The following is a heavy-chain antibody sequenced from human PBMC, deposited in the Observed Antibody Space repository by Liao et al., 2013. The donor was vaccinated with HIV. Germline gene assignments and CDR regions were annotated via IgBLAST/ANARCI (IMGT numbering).Heavy chain of an antibody. D-gene: IGHD6-19*01. Sequence: QVQLQESGPGLMKPSETLSLTCSVSGGSINSFYWSWIRQPPGKGLEWVASIAYNGSTKYNPSVLSRVTISIDTAKNQFSLRLSSVTAADTAVYYCARAREGAVVTYDAFDIWGQGTMVTVSS. J-gene: IGHJ3*02. V-gene: IGHV4-59*08. CDR1: GGSINSFY. CDR2: IAYNGST. CDR3: ARAREGAVVTYDAFDI.